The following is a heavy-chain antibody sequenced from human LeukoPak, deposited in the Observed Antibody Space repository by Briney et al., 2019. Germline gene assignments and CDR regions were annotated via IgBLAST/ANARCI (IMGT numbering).Heavy chain of an antibody. CDR3: ARARDSSSSGPEDY. CDR2: ISYDGSNK. Sequence: GGSLRLSCAASGFTFSSYAMHWVRQAPGKGLEWVAVISYDGSNKYYADSVKGRFTISRDNSKNTLYLQMNSLRAEDTAVYYCARARDSSSSGPEDYWGQGTLVTVSS. V-gene: IGHV3-30*04. CDR1: GFTFSSYA. D-gene: IGHD6-6*01. J-gene: IGHJ4*02.